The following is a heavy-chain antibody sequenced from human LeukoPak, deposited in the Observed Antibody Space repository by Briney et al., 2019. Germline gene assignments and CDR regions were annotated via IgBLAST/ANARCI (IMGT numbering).Heavy chain of an antibody. CDR2: IRSTSNTI. D-gene: IGHD3-10*01. J-gene: IGHJ4*02. CDR1: GVTFSSYG. Sequence: GGSLRLSCAASGVTFSSYGMNWVRHAPGKGLEWVSYIRSTSNTIYYADSVKGRFTISRDNAKNSLYLQMDNLRAEDTAVYYCATAGGGHYYGSGSLRYWGQGALVTVSS. CDR3: ATAGGGHYYGSGSLRY. V-gene: IGHV3-48*04.